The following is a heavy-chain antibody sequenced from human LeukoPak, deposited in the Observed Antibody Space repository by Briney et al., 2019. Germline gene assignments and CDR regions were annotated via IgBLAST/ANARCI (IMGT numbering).Heavy chain of an antibody. Sequence: SETLSLTCTVSGGSISSYYWSWIRQPPGKGLEWIGYIYYSGSTNYNPSLKSRVTISVDTSKNQFSLKLSSATAADTAVYYCARLRDSSSWFDYWGQGTLVTVSS. CDR2: IYYSGST. CDR3: ARLRDSSSWFDY. D-gene: IGHD6-13*01. CDR1: GGSISSYY. J-gene: IGHJ4*02. V-gene: IGHV4-59*01.